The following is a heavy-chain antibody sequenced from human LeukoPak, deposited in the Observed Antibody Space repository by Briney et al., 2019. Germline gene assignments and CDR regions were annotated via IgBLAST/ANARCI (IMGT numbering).Heavy chain of an antibody. D-gene: IGHD1-26*01. V-gene: IGHV4-39*07. J-gene: IGHJ4*02. CDR3: ARGRRGSYFQDF. CDR1: GDSISSSNSY. Sequence: SEALSLTCTVSGDSISSSNSYWGWIRQPPGKGLEWIGSMWFGATTSYDPSLKSRVTISIDPSKNQFSLKLSSVTAADTALYYCARGRRGSYFQDFWGQGTLVTVSS. CDR2: MWFGATT.